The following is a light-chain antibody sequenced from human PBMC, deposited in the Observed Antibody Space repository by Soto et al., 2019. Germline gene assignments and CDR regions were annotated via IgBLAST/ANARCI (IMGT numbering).Light chain of an antibody. CDR1: QAISNY. CDR2: TAS. J-gene: IGKJ4*01. V-gene: IGKV1-9*01. CDR3: QQLNSYPLT. Sequence: DIQLTQSPSFLSASVGDRVTITCRAGQAISNYVVWYQQKPGKAPKLLIYTASTLQSGVPSRFSGSGSGTEFTLTISSLQPEDFATYYCQQLNSYPLTFGGGTKVELK.